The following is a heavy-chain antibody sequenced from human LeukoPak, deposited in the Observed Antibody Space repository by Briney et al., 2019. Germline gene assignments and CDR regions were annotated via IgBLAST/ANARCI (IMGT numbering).Heavy chain of an antibody. V-gene: IGHV4-34*01. D-gene: IGHD6-19*01. CDR3: ARLSSGWYSSYYYYYMDV. CDR2: INHSGST. CDR1: GGSFSGYY. Sequence: PSETLSLTCAVYGGSFSGYYWSWIRQPPGKGLEWIGEINHSGSTNYNPSLKSRVAISVDTSKNQFSLKLSSVTAADTAVYYCARLSSGWYSSYYYYYMDVWGKGTTVTISS. J-gene: IGHJ6*03.